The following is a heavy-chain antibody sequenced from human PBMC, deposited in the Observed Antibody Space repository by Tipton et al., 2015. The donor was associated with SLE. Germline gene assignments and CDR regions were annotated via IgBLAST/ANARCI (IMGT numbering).Heavy chain of an antibody. CDR1: GFTFSSYA. CDR3: TTSSGYYLGNY. Sequence: QLVQSGGGLIQPGGSLRLSCAASGFTFSSYAMTWVRQAPGKGLEWVSYIISSGSTIYYADSVKGRFTISRDNAKNSLYLQMNSLRADDTAVYYCTTSSGYYLGNYWGQGTLVTVSS. V-gene: IGHV3-48*03. CDR2: IISSGSTI. J-gene: IGHJ4*02. D-gene: IGHD3-22*01.